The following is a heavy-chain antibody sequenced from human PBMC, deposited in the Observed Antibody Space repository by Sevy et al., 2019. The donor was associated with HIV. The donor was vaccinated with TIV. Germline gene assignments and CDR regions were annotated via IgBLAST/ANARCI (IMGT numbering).Heavy chain of an antibody. J-gene: IGHJ3*02. CDR1: GFTFNSYA. V-gene: IGHV3-23*01. CDR3: AKVGPVVRGVITDAFDI. D-gene: IGHD3-10*01. CDR2: LSGGGEST. Sequence: GGSLRLSCAASGFTFNSYAMSWVRQAPGTGLERVSGLSGGGESTYYADSVKGRFTISRDNSKNTLYLQMDSLRAEDTAIYYCAKVGPVVRGVITDAFDIWGQGTMVTVSS.